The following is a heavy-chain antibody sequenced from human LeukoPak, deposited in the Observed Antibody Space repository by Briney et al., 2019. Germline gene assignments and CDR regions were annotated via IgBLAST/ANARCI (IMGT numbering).Heavy chain of an antibody. J-gene: IGHJ4*02. CDR3: ARRKMDYFDY. CDR2: IYYSGST. Sequence: SETLSLTCTVSGGSISSSSYYWGWIRQPPGKGLEWIGSIYYSGSTYYNPSLKSRVTISVDTPKNQFSLKLSSVTAADTAVYYCARRKMDYFDYWGQGTLVTVSS. V-gene: IGHV4-39*01. D-gene: IGHD5-24*01. CDR1: GGSISSSSYY.